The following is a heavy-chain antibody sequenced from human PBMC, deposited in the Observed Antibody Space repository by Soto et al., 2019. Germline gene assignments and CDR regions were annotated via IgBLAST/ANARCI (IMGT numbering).Heavy chain of an antibody. CDR2: MNPNSGNT. D-gene: IGHD3-10*01. CDR3: ARRTITMVRGVIIIVFDY. CDR1: GYTFTSYD. V-gene: IGHV1-8*01. J-gene: IGHJ4*02. Sequence: QVQLVQSGAEVKKPGASVKVSCKASGYTFTSYDINWVRQATGQGLEWMGWMNPNSGNTGYAQKFQGRVTMTRNTSISTAYMELSSLRSEDTAVYYCARRTITMVRGVIIIVFDYWGQGTLVTVSS.